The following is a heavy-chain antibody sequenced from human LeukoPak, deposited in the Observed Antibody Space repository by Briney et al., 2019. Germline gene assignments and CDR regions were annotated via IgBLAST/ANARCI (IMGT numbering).Heavy chain of an antibody. J-gene: IGHJ4*02. V-gene: IGHV4-59*01. CDR3: ASSSGWYQYGY. CDR2: IYYSGST. Sequence: SETLSLTCTVSGGSISSYYWSWIRQPPGKGLEWIGYIYYSGSTNYNPSLKSRVTISVDTSKTQFSLKLSSVTAADTAVYYCASSSGWYQYGYWGQGTLVTVSS. CDR1: GGSISSYY. D-gene: IGHD6-19*01.